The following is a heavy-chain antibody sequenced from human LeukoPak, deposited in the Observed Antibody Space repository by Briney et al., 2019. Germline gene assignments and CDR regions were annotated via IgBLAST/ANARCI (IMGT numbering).Heavy chain of an antibody. CDR2: ISSSSSTI. CDR3: ARDPTGNGYCSSTSCKTRGYFDY. CDR1: GFTFSSYS. D-gene: IGHD2-2*03. J-gene: IGHJ4*02. Sequence: GGSLRLSCAASGFTFSSYSMNWVRQAPGKGLELVSYISSSSSTIYYADSVKGRFTISRDNAKNSLYLQMNSLRAEDTAVYYCARDPTGNGYCSSTSCKTRGYFDYWGQGTLVTVSS. V-gene: IGHV3-48*01.